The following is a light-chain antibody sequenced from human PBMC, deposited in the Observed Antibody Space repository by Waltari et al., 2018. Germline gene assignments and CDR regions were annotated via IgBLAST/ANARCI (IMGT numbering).Light chain of an antibody. CDR1: MSVLARFNNRNN. CDR3: QQYLRSPFT. Sequence: DIVRTQSPGSLSVSLVERAPIYCQSSMSVLARFNNRNNLTWYQQKPGQPPQLLIYSASTRESGVPDRFSGSGSGTEFTLTISSLQAEDVAIYYCQQYLRSPFTFGPGTKVDIK. CDR2: SAS. J-gene: IGKJ3*01. V-gene: IGKV4-1*01.